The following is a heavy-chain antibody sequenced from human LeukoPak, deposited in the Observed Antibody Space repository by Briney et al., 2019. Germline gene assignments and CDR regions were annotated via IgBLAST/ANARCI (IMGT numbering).Heavy chain of an antibody. D-gene: IGHD2-2*01. CDR2: ISANGGST. V-gene: IGHV3-23*01. J-gene: IGHJ4*02. CDR1: GFTLRSYA. CDR3: AKDLYCSSTSCYEAVY. Sequence: GGSLRLSCAASGFTLRSYAMSWVRQAPGKGLEWVSAISANGGSTYYAVSVKGRFTISRDNSKNTLYLQMNSLRAEDTAVYYCAKDLYCSSTSCYEAVYWGQGTLVTVSS.